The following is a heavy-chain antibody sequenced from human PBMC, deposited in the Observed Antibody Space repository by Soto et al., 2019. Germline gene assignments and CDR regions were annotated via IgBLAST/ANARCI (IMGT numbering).Heavy chain of an antibody. J-gene: IGHJ6*02. CDR3: GRDRPVDCSGCDCLSNYYCDMDV. CDR1: GGSDSSDTYY. CDR2: IHYSGST. V-gene: IGHV4-61*01. D-gene: IGHD2-21*02. Sequence: SETLSLTCTGSGGSDSSDTYYWIWIRQPPGKGLEWIGHIHYSGSTYYNPSLKSRITMSVDTSKKQFFLQLSSVTAADTAVYYCGRDRPVDCSGCDCLSNYYCDMDVWGQGNTVTGSS.